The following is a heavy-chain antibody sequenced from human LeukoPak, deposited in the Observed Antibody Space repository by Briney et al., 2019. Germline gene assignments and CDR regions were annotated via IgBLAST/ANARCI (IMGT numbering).Heavy chain of an antibody. CDR1: GGTFSSYA. D-gene: IGHD3-22*01. CDR3: ARDLLYDSSGYYFDY. Sequence: ASVKVSCKASGGTFSSYAISWVRQAPGQGLEWMGGIIPIFGTANYAQKFQGRVTITADESTSTAYMELSSLRSEDTAVYYCARDLLYDSSGYYFDYWGQGTLVTVSS. V-gene: IGHV1-69*13. J-gene: IGHJ4*02. CDR2: IIPIFGTA.